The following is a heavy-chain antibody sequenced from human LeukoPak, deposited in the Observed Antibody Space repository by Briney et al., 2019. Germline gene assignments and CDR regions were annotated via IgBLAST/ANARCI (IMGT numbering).Heavy chain of an antibody. J-gene: IGHJ4*02. Sequence: GGSLRLSCAASGFTFSTYSMSWVRQAPGKGLEWVSSISSSSSHIYYADSVKGRFTISRDNSKNSLYLQMNSLRTEDTALYYCAKDGNSIKYNWNDEGPSYFDYWGQGTLVTVSS. CDR2: ISSSSSHI. D-gene: IGHD1-1*01. CDR3: AKDGNSIKYNWNDEGPSYFDY. V-gene: IGHV3-21*04. CDR1: GFTFSTYS.